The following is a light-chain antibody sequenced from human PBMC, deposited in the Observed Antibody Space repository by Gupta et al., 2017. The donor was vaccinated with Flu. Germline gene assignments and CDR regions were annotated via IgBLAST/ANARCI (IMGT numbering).Light chain of an antibody. CDR1: QSISSW. Sequence: PSRLSASVGDRVTITCRASQSISSWLAWYQQKPGKAPKLLIYQASDLESGVPSRFSGSGSGTKFTLTISSLQPDDFATYYCQQYSTFSGTFGQGTKVDI. CDR2: QAS. V-gene: IGKV1-5*03. CDR3: QQYSTFSGT. J-gene: IGKJ1*01.